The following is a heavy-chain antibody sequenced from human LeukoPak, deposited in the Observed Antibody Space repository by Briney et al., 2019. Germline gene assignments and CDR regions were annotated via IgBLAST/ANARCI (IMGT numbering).Heavy chain of an antibody. D-gene: IGHD4-17*01. V-gene: IGHV4-31*03. CDR1: GGSISSGGYY. CDR2: IYYSGST. Sequence: SETLSLTCTVSGGSISSGGYYWSWIRQHPGKGLEWIGYIYYSGSTYYNPSLKSRVTISVDTSKNQFSLKLSSVTAADTAVYYCAREGYGDYAGYFDYWGQGTLVTVSS. CDR3: AREGYGDYAGYFDY. J-gene: IGHJ4*02.